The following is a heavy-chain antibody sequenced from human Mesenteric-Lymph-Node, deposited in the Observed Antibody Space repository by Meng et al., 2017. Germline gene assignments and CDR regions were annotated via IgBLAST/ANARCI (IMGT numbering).Heavy chain of an antibody. V-gene: IGHV4-39*01. CDR1: GDSISSNSYY. Sequence: QVQLQESGPGLVKSSETLSLTCTVSGDSISSNSYYWGWIRQPPGKGLEWIASIDYSGITFQNPSLKSRLTTSVDTSKNQFSLQLRFVTAADTAVYYCARHRGNYYQSFLHWGQGTLVTVFS. CDR2: IDYSGIT. D-gene: IGHD1-26*01. CDR3: ARHRGNYYQSFLH. J-gene: IGHJ1*01.